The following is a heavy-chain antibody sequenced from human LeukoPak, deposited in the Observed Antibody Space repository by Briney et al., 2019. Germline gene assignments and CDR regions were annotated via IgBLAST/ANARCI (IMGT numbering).Heavy chain of an antibody. J-gene: IGHJ3*02. CDR1: GFTFSSYA. V-gene: IGHV3-30-3*01. CDR3: ARSGGGRVEMATIRAFDI. Sequence: GGSLRLSCAASGFTFSSYAMHWVRQAPGKGLEWVAVISYDGSNKYYADSVKGRFTISRDNSKNTLYLQMNSLRAEDTAVYYCARSGGGRVEMATIRAFDIWGQGTMVTVSS. CDR2: ISYDGSNK. D-gene: IGHD5-24*01.